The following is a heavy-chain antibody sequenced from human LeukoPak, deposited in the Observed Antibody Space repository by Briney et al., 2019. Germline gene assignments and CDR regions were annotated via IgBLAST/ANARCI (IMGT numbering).Heavy chain of an antibody. D-gene: IGHD6-13*01. CDR2: ISGSGGST. CDR3: AKGDLAAAGRDDAFDI. V-gene: IGHV3-23*01. CDR1: EFTFSNYA. Sequence: GGSLRLSCAASEFTFSNYAMNWVRQAPGKGLEWVSAISGSGGSTYYADSVKGRFTISRDNSKNTLYLQMNSLRAEDTAIYYCAKGDLAAAGRDDAFDIWGQGTMVTVSS. J-gene: IGHJ3*02.